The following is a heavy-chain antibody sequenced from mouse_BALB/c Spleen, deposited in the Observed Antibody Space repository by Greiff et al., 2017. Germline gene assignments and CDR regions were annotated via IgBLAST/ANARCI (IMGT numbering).Heavy chain of an antibody. J-gene: IGHJ4*01. CDR3: ARHSSGYYYAMDY. CDR2: IYPYNGGT. D-gene: IGHD3-1*01. Sequence: VQLQQSGPELVKPGASVKISCKASGYTFTDYNMHWVKQSHGKSLEWIGYIYPYNGGTGYNQKFKSKATLTVDNSSSTAYMELRSLTSEDSAVYYCARHSSGYYYAMDYWGQGTSVTVSS. CDR1: GYTFTDYN. V-gene: IGHV1S29*02.